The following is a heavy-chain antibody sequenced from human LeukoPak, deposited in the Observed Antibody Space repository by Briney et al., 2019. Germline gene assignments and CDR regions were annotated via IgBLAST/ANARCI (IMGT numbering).Heavy chain of an antibody. Sequence: PGGSLRLSCAAPVFTFSSYSMNGVRQAPGKGREWVSSITSKSTYKYYAYSLKGRFTISRDNAKNTLYLQMNTVRDEDTAVYYCARGGGSYLFQHWGQGPLVPVSS. CDR1: VFTFSSYS. V-gene: IGHV3-21*01. D-gene: IGHD1-26*01. CDR2: ITSKSTYK. J-gene: IGHJ1*01. CDR3: ARGGGSYLFQH.